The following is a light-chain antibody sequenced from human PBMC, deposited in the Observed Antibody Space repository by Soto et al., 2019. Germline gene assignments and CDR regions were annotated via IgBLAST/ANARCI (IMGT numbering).Light chain of an antibody. CDR1: QSVSSY. J-gene: IGKJ5*01. V-gene: IGKV3-11*01. Sequence: EIVLTQSPATLSLSPGERATLSGRASQSVSSYLAWYQQKPGQAPRLLIYDASNRATGIPPRFSGSGSGTDFTLTISSLEPEDFAVYYCQQRSNWPLITFGQGTRLEIK. CDR3: QQRSNWPLIT. CDR2: DAS.